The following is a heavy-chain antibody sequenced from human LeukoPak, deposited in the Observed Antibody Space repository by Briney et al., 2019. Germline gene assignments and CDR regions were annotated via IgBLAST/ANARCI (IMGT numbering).Heavy chain of an antibody. CDR3: ARDRPHIGGDWFDP. V-gene: IGHV1-69*06. CDR1: GGTFSSYA. CDR2: IIPIFGTA. Sequence: ASVKVSCKASGGTFSSYAISWVRQAPGQGLEWMGGIIPIFGTANYAQKFQGRVTITSDKSTRAAYIELSSLRAEETTVYNCARDRPHIGGDWFDPWGQGTLVTVSS. D-gene: IGHD5-12*01. J-gene: IGHJ5*02.